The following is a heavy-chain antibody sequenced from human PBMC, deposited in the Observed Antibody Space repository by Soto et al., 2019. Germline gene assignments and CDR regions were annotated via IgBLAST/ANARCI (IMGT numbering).Heavy chain of an antibody. CDR2: ISYDGSNK. Sequence: GSLRLSCAASGFTFSSYGMHWVRQAPGKGLEWVAVISYDGSNKYYADSVKGRFTISRDNSKNTLYLQMNSLRAEDTAVYYCAKDGFNLVRGVTNWFDPWGQGTMVTVSS. CDR1: GFTFSSYG. D-gene: IGHD3-10*01. CDR3: AKDGFNLVRGVTNWFDP. J-gene: IGHJ5*02. V-gene: IGHV3-30*18.